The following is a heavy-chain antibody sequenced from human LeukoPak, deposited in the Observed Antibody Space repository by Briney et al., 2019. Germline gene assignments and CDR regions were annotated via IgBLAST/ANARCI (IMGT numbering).Heavy chain of an antibody. CDR3: ARLHRTSKWFVP. Sequence: SETLSLTCTVSGGSISSYYWSWIRQPPGKGLEWIGYIYYSGSTNYNTSLKSRVTISVDTSKNQFSLKVSSVTAADTAVYYCARLHRTSKWFVPWGQGTLVTVSS. CDR1: GGSISSYY. J-gene: IGHJ5*02. D-gene: IGHD1-14*01. V-gene: IGHV4-59*08. CDR2: IYYSGST.